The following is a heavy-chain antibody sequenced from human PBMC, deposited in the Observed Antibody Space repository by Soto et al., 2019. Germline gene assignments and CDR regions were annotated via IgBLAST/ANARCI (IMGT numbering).Heavy chain of an antibody. CDR2: IYPGDSDT. Sequence: RVESLKISFKGSGYSFTSYWIGWVRQMPGKGLEGMGIIYPGDSDTRYSPSFQCHVTISADNSISTAYLPWSSLKASDTAMYYCERSSSTGASCYSRNYYYYGMDVWGQGTTVTVSS. D-gene: IGHD2-15*01. J-gene: IGHJ6*02. CDR3: ERSSSTGASCYSRNYYYYGMDV. V-gene: IGHV5-51*01. CDR1: GYSFTSYW.